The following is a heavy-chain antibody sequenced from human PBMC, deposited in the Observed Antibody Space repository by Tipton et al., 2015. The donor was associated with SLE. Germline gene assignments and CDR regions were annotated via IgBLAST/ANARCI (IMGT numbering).Heavy chain of an antibody. CDR1: GGSISSSSYY. CDR2: IYYSGST. Sequence: TLSLICTVSGGSISSSSYYWSWIRQPPGKGLEWIGYIYYSGSTNYNPSLKSRVTISVDTSKNQFSLKLSSVTAADTVVYYCARERAGTDWYFDLWGRGTLVTVSS. D-gene: IGHD6-19*01. J-gene: IGHJ2*01. V-gene: IGHV4-61*01. CDR3: ARERAGTDWYFDL.